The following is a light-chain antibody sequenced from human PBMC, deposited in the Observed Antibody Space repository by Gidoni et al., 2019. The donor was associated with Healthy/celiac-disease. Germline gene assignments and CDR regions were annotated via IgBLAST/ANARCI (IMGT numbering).Light chain of an antibody. CDR1: SSDVGGYNY. Sequence: QSALTQPASVSGSPGQSITISCTGTSSDVGGYNYVSWYQQHPGKAPKLMMYDVSNRPSGVANRVAGSKSGNTASLTISGLQAEDEADYYCSSYTSSSTLKVFGGGTKLTV. V-gene: IGLV2-14*01. CDR3: SSYTSSSTLKV. J-gene: IGLJ2*01. CDR2: DVS.